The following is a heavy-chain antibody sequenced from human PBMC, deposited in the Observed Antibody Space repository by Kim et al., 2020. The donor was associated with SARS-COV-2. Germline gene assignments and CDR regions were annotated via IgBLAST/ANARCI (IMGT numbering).Heavy chain of an antibody. V-gene: IGHV4-61*01. CDR1: GGSVSSGSYH. CDR3: ARGGTVVTPNY. J-gene: IGHJ4*02. Sequence: SETLSLTCTASGGSVSSGSYHWSWIRQPPGKGLEWIGYIYYSGSTNYNPSLKSRVTISLDTSKNQFSLNLTSVTAAATAVYYWARGGTVVTPNYWGQGTLVTVSS. D-gene: IGHD2-21*02. CDR2: IYYSGST.